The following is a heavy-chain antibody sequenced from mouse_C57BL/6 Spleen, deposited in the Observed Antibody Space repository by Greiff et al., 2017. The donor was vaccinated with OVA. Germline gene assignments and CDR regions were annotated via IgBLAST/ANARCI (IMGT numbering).Heavy chain of an antibody. Sequence: VQLQQPGAELVKPGASVKMSCKASGYTFTSYWITWVKQRPGQGLEWIGDIYPGSGSTNYKDKFKSKATLTGDNSSSTAYLPLSSLTSEDSAVYYITRSDTTVVSFDYWGQGTTLTVSS. CDR1: GYTFTSYW. D-gene: IGHD1-1*01. V-gene: IGHV1-55*01. CDR2: IYPGSGST. CDR3: TRSDTTVVSFDY. J-gene: IGHJ2*01.